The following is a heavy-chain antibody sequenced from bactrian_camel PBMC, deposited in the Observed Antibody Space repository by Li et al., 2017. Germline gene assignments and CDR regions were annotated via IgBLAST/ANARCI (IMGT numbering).Heavy chain of an antibody. CDR2: IYTETDRT. CDR3: ADRRGDTHGARWSAPWSYNS. Sequence: VQLVESGGGSVQAGGSVTLSCVASGFTESGAYVAWIRQAPGKGREGVASIYTETDRTYYADSVKGRFTISQDNAKKTVHLQMNSLKPEDSATYYCADRRGDTHGARWSAPWSYNSWEQGTQVTVS. J-gene: IGHJ6*01. V-gene: IGHV3S40*01. D-gene: IGHD2*01. CDR1: GFTESGAY.